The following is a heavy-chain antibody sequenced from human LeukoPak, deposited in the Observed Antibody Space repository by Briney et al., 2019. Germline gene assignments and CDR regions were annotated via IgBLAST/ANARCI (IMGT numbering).Heavy chain of an antibody. J-gene: IGHJ4*02. D-gene: IGHD6-6*01. CDR2: IIPIFGTA. CDR1: GVTFSSYA. V-gene: IGHV1-69*05. CDR3: ARDTYSSSSRALDY. Sequence: ASVKVSCKASGVTFSSYAISWVRQAPGQGLEWMGGIIPIFGTANYAQKFQGRVTITTDESTSTVYMELSSLRSEDTAVYYCARDTYSSSSRALDYWGQGTLVTVSS.